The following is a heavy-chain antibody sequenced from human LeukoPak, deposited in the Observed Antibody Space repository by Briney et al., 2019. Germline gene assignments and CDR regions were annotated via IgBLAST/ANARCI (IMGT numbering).Heavy chain of an antibody. V-gene: IGHV3-23*01. Sequence: PGGSLRLSCTASGFTFSSYWMTWVRQAPGKGLEWVSAISGSGVGTYYADSVKGRFTISRDNSKSTLYLQMNSLRVEDTAVYYCAKGYDSGGYYYSDYWGQGTLVTVSS. CDR1: GFTFSSYW. D-gene: IGHD3-22*01. CDR3: AKGYDSGGYYYSDY. CDR2: ISGSGVGT. J-gene: IGHJ4*02.